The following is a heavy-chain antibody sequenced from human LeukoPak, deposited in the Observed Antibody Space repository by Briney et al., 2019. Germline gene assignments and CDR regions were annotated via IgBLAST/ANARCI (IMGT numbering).Heavy chain of an antibody. J-gene: IGHJ6*03. CDR3: ARDLGRYYYYMDV. CDR1: GGSISRGSYY. V-gene: IGHV4-61*02. D-gene: IGHD3-16*01. Sequence: SETLSLTCTVSGGSISRGSYYWSWIRQPAGKGLEWIGRIYTSGSTNYNPSLKSRVTMSVDTSKSQFSLKLSSVTAADTAVYYCARDLGRYYYYMDVWGKGTTVTISS. CDR2: IYTSGST.